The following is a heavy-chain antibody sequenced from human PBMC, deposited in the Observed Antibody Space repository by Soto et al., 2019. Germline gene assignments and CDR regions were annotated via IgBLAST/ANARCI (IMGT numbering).Heavy chain of an antibody. CDR3: AKAIVVVVAATPYYYYGKDV. Sequence: PGGSLRLSCASSGFTFSSYAMSWVRQAPGKGLEWVSAISGSGGSTYYADSVKGRFTISRDNSKNTLYLQMNSLRAEDTAVYYCAKAIVVVVAATPYYYYGKDVWGQGTTVTVSS. J-gene: IGHJ6*02. CDR1: GFTFSSYA. V-gene: IGHV3-23*01. D-gene: IGHD2-15*01. CDR2: ISGSGGST.